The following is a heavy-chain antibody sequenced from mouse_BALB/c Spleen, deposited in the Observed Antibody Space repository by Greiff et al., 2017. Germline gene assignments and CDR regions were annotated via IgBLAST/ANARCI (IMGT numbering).Heavy chain of an antibody. CDR3: ARRDYYGSDYAMDY. Sequence: VQLKESGGDLVKPGGSLKLSCAASGFTFSSYGMSWVRQTPDKRLEWVATISSGGSYTYYPDSVKGRFTISRDNAKNTLYLQMSSLKSEDTAMYYCARRDYYGSDYAMDYWGQGTSVTVSS. V-gene: IGHV5-6*01. CDR1: GFTFSSYG. CDR2: ISSGGSYT. J-gene: IGHJ4*01. D-gene: IGHD1-1*01.